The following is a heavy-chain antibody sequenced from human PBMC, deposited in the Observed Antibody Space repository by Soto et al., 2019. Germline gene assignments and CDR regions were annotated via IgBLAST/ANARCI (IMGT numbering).Heavy chain of an antibody. CDR3: ARPSYYDFWSGYYTFPERDTTGMDV. J-gene: IGHJ6*03. CDR2: IYYSGST. D-gene: IGHD3-3*01. CDR1: GGSISSSSYY. Sequence: SETLSLTCTVSGGSISSSSYYWGWIRQPPGKGLEWIGSIYYSGSTYYNPSLKSRVTISVDTSKNQFSLKLSSVTAADTAVYYCARPSYYDFWSGYYTFPERDTTGMDVWGKGTTVTVSS. V-gene: IGHV4-39*01.